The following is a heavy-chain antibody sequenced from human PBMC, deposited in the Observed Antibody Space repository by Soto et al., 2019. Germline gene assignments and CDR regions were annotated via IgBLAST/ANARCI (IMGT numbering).Heavy chain of an antibody. Sequence: GGSLRLSCTGSGFDFGDYYMSWIRRAPGKGLEWVSYIDSGDGTTYYTDSVKGRFTISRDNAKKTVYLQMSSLRVEDTALYYCVRPYYSSSWFTFDRWGQGTLVTVSS. CDR3: VRPYYSSSWFTFDR. J-gene: IGHJ4*02. CDR1: GFDFGDYY. V-gene: IGHV3-11*01. CDR2: IDSGDGTT. D-gene: IGHD6-13*01.